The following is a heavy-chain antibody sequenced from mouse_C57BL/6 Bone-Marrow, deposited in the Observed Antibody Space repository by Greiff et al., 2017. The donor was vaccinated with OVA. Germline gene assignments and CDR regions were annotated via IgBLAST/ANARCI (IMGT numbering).Heavy chain of an antibody. CDR1: GYTFTDYE. CDR3: DIYYDFAY. CDR2: IDPETGGT. Sequence: VQLQESGAELVRPGASVTLSCKASGYTFTDYEMHWVKQTPVHGLEWIGAIDPETGGTAYNQKFKGKAILTADKSSSTAYMELRSLTSEDSAVYYCDIYYDFAYWGQGTLVTVSA. J-gene: IGHJ3*01. V-gene: IGHV1-15*01. D-gene: IGHD2-4*01.